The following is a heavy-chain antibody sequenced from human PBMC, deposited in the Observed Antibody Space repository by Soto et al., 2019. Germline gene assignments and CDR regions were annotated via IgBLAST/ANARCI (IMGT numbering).Heavy chain of an antibody. Sequence: PSETLSLTCVVSGDSFRDYYWSWIRQSPGMGLEWIGEITPSGRTEYNPSLRGRLTLSVDTSRRQISLTLSTMTAADTAVYYCARTRNRWFDSWGQGTLVTVSS. V-gene: IGHV4-34*01. CDR1: GDSFRDYY. CDR2: ITPSGRT. CDR3: ARTRNRWFDS. J-gene: IGHJ5*01.